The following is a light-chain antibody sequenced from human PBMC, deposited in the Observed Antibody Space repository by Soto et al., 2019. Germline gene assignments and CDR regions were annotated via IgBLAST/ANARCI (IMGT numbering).Light chain of an antibody. CDR2: GAS. J-gene: IGKJ1*01. CDR1: QRVSRSY. V-gene: IGKV3D-7*01. CDR3: QQDYNLPLT. Sequence: PGDRVTLSCRASQRVSRSYLTWYQQKPGQAPRLLIYGASTRATSIPARFSGSGSGTDFTLTISSLEPEDFAVYYCQQDYNLPLTFGQGTKVEIK.